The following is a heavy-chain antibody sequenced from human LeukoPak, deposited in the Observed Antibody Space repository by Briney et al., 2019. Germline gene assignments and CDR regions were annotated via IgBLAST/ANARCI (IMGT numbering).Heavy chain of an antibody. Sequence: QTLSLTCAISGDSVSSEDAAWNWIRQSPSRGLEWLGRTYYRSKWGSDYAVSVKSRVTVNPDPSKNQFSLQLNSVTPEDTAVYFCARASNRAFDAWGQGTVVIVSS. D-gene: IGHD1-14*01. CDR2: TYYRSKWGS. CDR1: GDSVSSEDAA. J-gene: IGHJ3*01. V-gene: IGHV6-1*01. CDR3: ARASNRAFDA.